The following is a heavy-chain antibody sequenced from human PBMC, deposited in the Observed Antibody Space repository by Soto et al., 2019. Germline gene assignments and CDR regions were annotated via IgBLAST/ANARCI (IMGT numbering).Heavy chain of an antibody. CDR1: GYTFTSYA. CDR2: INAGNGNT. D-gene: IGHD2-2*01. Sequence: QVQLVQSGAEVKKPGASVKVSCKASGYTFTSYAMHWVRQAPGQRLEWMGWINAGNGNTKYSQKFQGRVTITRDTSASTAYMELSSLRSEDTAVYYCARDLGYCSSTSCLRDCNWFDPWGQGTLVTVSS. J-gene: IGHJ5*02. V-gene: IGHV1-3*01. CDR3: ARDLGYCSSTSCLRDCNWFDP.